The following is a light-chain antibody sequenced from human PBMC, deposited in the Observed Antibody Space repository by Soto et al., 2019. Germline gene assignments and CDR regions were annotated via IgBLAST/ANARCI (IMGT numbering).Light chain of an antibody. CDR1: ESVSSD. J-gene: IGKJ4*01. V-gene: IGKV3-11*01. CDR3: QQRSNWPLT. CDR2: DAS. Sequence: EIVLTQSPATLSLSPGERATLSCRASESVSSDLAWYQQKPGQAPRLLIYDASTMATGVPARFSGSGSGPDFTLTISSLEPEDFAVYYCQQRSNWPLTFGGGTKVEIK.